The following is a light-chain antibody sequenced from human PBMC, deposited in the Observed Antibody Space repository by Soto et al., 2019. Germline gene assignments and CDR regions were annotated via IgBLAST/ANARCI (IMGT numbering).Light chain of an antibody. V-gene: IGKV3-15*01. Sequence: EIVVKESLPTLSVSQGERATLSCRASQNILSNLAWYQQKPGQAPRLLIYGASTRATGIPARFSGSGSGTEFTLTISSLQSEDFEIYYCQQYNNWPITFGQGTRLEIK. J-gene: IGKJ5*01. CDR3: QQYNNWPIT. CDR1: QNILSN. CDR2: GAS.